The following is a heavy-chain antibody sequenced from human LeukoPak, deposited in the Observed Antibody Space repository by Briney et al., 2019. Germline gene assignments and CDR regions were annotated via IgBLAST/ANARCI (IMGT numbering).Heavy chain of an antibody. CDR1: GYTFTSYY. CDR3: ARAKLEHYYYYYGMDV. D-gene: IGHD1-1*01. J-gene: IGHJ6*02. V-gene: IGHV1-46*01. Sequence: ASVTVSCKASGYTFTSYYMHWVRQAPGQGLEWMGIINPSGGSTSYAQKFQGRVTMTRDTSTSTVYMELSSLRSEDTAVYYCARAKLEHYYYYYGMDVWGQGITVTVSS. CDR2: INPSGGST.